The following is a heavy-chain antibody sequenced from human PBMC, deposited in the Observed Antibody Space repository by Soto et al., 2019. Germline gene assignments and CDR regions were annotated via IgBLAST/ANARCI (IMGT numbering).Heavy chain of an antibody. Sequence: PGGSLRLSCAVSGFTFSNYAMNWVRQAPGKGLERVSAISGSGGSTDYADSVKGRFTISRDNSKNTLYLQMNSLRAEDTAVYYCAKRTNYFDRSDHYQRALENWGQGTLVTVSS. CDR2: ISGSGGST. CDR3: AKRTNYFDRSDHYQRALEN. CDR1: GFTFSNYA. D-gene: IGHD3-22*01. V-gene: IGHV3-23*01. J-gene: IGHJ4*02.